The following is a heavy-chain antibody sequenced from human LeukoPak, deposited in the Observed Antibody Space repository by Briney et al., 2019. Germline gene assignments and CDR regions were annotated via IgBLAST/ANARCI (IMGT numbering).Heavy chain of an antibody. D-gene: IGHD7-27*01. CDR2: ISNYNGKT. CDR1: GYTFTSYD. CDR3: ARGRATGGPGWFDP. V-gene: IGHV1-18*01. Sequence: GASVKVSCKASGYTFTSYDITWVRQAPGQGLEWMGWISNYNGKTSYAQNLQGRVTMTTDTSTSTAYVELRSLRSDDTAVYYCARGRATGGPGWFDPWGQGTLVTASS. J-gene: IGHJ5*02.